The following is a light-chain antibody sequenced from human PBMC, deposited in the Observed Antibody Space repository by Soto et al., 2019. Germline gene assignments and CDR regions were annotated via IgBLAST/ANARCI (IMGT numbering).Light chain of an antibody. Sequence: DIEMTQSPSTLSASVGDRVTVTCRASQSISTWLAWYQQKPGKAPKLLIYDASSLQSGVPSRFTGRGSGTEFTLTISSLQPDDFAAYYCQQHDNYSRTFGQGTKVDIK. CDR2: DAS. V-gene: IGKV1-5*01. CDR3: QQHDNYSRT. J-gene: IGKJ1*01. CDR1: QSISTW.